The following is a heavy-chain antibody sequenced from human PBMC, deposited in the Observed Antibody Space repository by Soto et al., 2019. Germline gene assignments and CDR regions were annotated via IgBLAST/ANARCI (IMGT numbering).Heavy chain of an antibody. CDR2: INHSGST. Sequence: QVQLQQWGAGLLKPSETLSLTCAVYGGSFSGYYWSWIRQPPGKGLAWIGEINHSGSTNYNPSLMRRGTISVHTSTSQFSPKLSSVPAAGTGVYYCATGDDFWSGYYSGTSYYYYMGVWGQGTTVTVSS. CDR1: GGSFSGYY. CDR3: ATGDDFWSGYYSGTSYYYYMGV. D-gene: IGHD3-3*01. J-gene: IGHJ6*03. V-gene: IGHV4-34*01.